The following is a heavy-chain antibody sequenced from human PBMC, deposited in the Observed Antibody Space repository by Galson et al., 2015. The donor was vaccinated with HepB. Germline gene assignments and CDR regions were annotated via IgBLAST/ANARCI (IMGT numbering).Heavy chain of an antibody. CDR3: ARGSGIYCSSTSCYLVDY. V-gene: IGHV1-2*02. J-gene: IGHJ4*02. D-gene: IGHD2-2*01. Sequence: SVKVSCKASGYTFTGYYMHWVRQAPGQGLEWMGWINPNSGGTNYAQKFQGRVTMTRDTSISTAYMELSRLRSDDTAVYYCARGSGIYCSSTSCYLVDYWGQGTLVTVSS. CDR2: INPNSGGT. CDR1: GYTFTGYY.